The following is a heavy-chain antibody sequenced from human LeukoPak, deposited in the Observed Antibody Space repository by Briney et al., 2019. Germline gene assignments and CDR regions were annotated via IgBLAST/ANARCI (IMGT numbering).Heavy chain of an antibody. Sequence: SETLSLTCAVYGGSFSGYYWSWIRQPPGKGLEWIGEINHSGSTNYNPSLKSRVTISVDTSKNQFSLKLSSVTAADTAVYYCARHVSITMVRGVMDRFDYWGQGTLVTVSS. V-gene: IGHV4-34*01. D-gene: IGHD3-10*01. CDR3: ARHVSITMVRGVMDRFDY. J-gene: IGHJ4*02. CDR1: GGSFSGYY. CDR2: INHSGST.